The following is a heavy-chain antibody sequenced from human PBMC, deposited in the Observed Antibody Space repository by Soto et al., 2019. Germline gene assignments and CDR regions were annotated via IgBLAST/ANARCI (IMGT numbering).Heavy chain of an antibody. V-gene: IGHV1-69*13. D-gene: IGHD3-3*01. CDR1: GGAXTNSA. CDR2: VIHIFGTS. CDR3: ARAPLLVGVTINENYFDY. Sequence: SXKVSFMASGGAXTNSAICLVRQAPGQGLEWMGGVIHIFGTSNYAREFQGRVTIIADESTSTAYMELTSMRSEDTAVYYCARAPLLVGVTINENYFDYWGQGTLIP. J-gene: IGHJ4*02.